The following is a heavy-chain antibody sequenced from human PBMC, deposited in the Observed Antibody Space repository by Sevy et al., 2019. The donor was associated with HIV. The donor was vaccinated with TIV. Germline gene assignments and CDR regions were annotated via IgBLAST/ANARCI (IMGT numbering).Heavy chain of an antibody. CDR3: ARDVAAGDF. Sequence: GGSLRLSCAASGFTFTRYWMSWVRQAPGKGLEWVANINEDGSGKYYVDSVKGRFTISRDNARRSLHLQMNSLRAEDTVIYYCARDVAAGDFWGQGTLVTVSS. V-gene: IGHV3-7*01. CDR2: INEDGSGK. CDR1: GFTFTRYW. J-gene: IGHJ4*02. D-gene: IGHD2-21*01.